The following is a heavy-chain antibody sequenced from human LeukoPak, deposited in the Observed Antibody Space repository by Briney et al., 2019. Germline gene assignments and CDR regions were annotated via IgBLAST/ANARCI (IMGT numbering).Heavy chain of an antibody. J-gene: IGHJ6*03. CDR1: GYTFASYD. CDR2: MNPNSGNT. CDR3: ARGISSSWSFYYYYYMDV. Sequence: ASVKVSRKASGYTFASYDINWVRQATGQGLEWMGWMNPNSGNTGYAQKFQGRVTITRNTSISTAYMELSSLRSEDTAVYYCARGISSSWSFYYYYYMDVWGKGTTVTVSS. D-gene: IGHD6-13*01. V-gene: IGHV1-8*03.